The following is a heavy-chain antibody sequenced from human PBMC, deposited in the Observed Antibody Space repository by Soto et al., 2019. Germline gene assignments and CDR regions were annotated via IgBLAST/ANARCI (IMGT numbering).Heavy chain of an antibody. CDR3: AKANIVVVVGGLDY. CDR1: GFTFSSYG. Sequence: QVQLVESGGGAVQPGRSLRLSCAASGFTFSSYGMHWVRQAPGKGLEWVAIISYDGSNKYYADSVKGRFTTSRDNSKNTLYLQMNSLRAEDTAVYYCAKANIVVVVGGLDYWGQGTLVTVSS. J-gene: IGHJ4*02. CDR2: ISYDGSNK. V-gene: IGHV3-30*18. D-gene: IGHD2-21*01.